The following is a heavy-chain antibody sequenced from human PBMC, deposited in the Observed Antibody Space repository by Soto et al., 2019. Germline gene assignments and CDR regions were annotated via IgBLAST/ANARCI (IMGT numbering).Heavy chain of an antibody. J-gene: IGHJ4*02. V-gene: IGHV1-3*05. CDR3: ATNPTGTTILDC. D-gene: IGHD1-7*01. Sequence: QVQLVQSGAEEKKPGASVKVSGKASGYTFTSYAMYWVRQAPGQRLEWMGWINAGNGNTKYSQKFQGRVTITRDTAASTACVELSSLRSEDTAVYYCATNPTGTTILDCWGQGTLVTVSS. CDR2: INAGNGNT. CDR1: GYTFTSYA.